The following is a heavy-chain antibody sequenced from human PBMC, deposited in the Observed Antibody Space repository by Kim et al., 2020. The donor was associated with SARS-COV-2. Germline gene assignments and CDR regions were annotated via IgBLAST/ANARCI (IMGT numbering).Heavy chain of an antibody. CDR3: AREGSGDGWPYYFDY. D-gene: IGHD3-10*01. Sequence: GGSLRLSCAASGFTFSSYAMHWVRQAPGKGLEWVAVISYDGSNKYYADSVKGRFTISRDNSKNTLYLQMNSLRAEDTAVYYCAREGSGDGWPYYFDYWGQGTLVTVSS. CDR1: GFTFSSYA. V-gene: IGHV3-30*04. J-gene: IGHJ4*02. CDR2: ISYDGSNK.